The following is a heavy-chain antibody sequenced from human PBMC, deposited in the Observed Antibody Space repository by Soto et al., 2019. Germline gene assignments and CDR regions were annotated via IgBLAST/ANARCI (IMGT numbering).Heavy chain of an antibody. V-gene: IGHV4-30-4*01. CDR2: IYYSGST. J-gene: IGHJ4*02. D-gene: IGHD3-10*01. CDR1: GGSISSDDYY. Sequence: ASETLSLTCTVSGGSISSDDYYWSWLRQPPGKGLEWIGYIYYSGSTYYNPSLKSRVTISVDTSKNQFSLRLSSVTAADTAVYYCAREMGYGSGRFDYWGQGTLVTVSS. CDR3: AREMGYGSGRFDY.